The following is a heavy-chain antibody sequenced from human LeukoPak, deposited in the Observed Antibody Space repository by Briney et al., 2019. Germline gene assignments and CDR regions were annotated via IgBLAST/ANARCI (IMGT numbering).Heavy chain of an antibody. CDR3: ARDEDQGKLGGNYNWFDP. Sequence: ASVKVSCKASGYTFTAYYMHWVRQAPGQGLEWMGWINPNSGGTNYAQKFQGRVTITRDTSISTAYMELSSLRSEDTAVYYCARDEDQGKLGGNYNWFDPWGQGTLVTVSS. V-gene: IGHV1-2*02. D-gene: IGHD4-23*01. CDR2: INPNSGGT. CDR1: GYTFTAYY. J-gene: IGHJ5*02.